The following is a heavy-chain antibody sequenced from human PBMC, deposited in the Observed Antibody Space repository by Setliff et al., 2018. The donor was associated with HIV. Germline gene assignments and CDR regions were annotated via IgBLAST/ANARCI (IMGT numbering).Heavy chain of an antibody. CDR1: GGPMKNYY. D-gene: IGHD1-26*01. J-gene: IGHJ3*02. Sequence: SETLSLTCSVSGGPMKNYYWSWIRQPPRKGLEWVGYISYNGITTYNPSLKSRVTISVDTSKNQFSLKLTSVTAADTAVYYCARHRPWEVDVFDIWGQGTMVTVSS. CDR2: ISYNGIT. V-gene: IGHV4-59*08. CDR3: ARHRPWEVDVFDI.